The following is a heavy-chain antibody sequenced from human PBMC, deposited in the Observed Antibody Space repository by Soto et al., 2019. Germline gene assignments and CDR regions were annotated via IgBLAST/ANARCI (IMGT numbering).Heavy chain of an antibody. V-gene: IGHV1-18*04. CDR2: ISGYNGNT. CDR3: ARDREYYYDSSGNYYYHYGMDV. J-gene: IGHJ6*02. CDR1: GYTFTNYG. Sequence: QVQLVEPGAEVKKPGASVKVSCKASGYTFTNYGISWVRQAPGQGLEWMGWISGYNGNTKYAQKFQGRVTMTTDTPTNTAYMDLRSLRSDDTAVYYCARDREYYYDSSGNYYYHYGMDVWGQGTTVTVS. D-gene: IGHD3-22*01.